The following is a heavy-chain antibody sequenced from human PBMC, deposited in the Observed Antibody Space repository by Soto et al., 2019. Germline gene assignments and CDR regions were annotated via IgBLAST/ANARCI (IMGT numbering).Heavy chain of an antibody. V-gene: IGHV4-34*01. CDR2: ASDRGSR. D-gene: IGHD3-3*01. J-gene: IGHJ5*02. CDR3: ARGLAPTIFGTVPTPNWFEP. CDR1: GGSLRGCF. Sequence: SQTLSLTCAVDGGSLRGCFWSWRRQRPGKGLELLAEASDRGSRKYNPSLRGRLTSSLDPSRKQFYLRLSSVTSADTAVYYCARGLAPTIFGTVPTPNWFEPWGQGHLVT.